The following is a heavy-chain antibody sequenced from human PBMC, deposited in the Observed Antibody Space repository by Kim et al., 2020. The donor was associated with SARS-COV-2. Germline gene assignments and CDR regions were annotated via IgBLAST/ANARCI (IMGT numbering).Heavy chain of an antibody. J-gene: IGHJ4*02. D-gene: IGHD6-13*01. CDR1: GFTFSNYW. Sequence: GGSLRLSCAASGFTFSNYWMQWVRQAPGKGLVWVSSINPDGSYTIYADSVKGRFSISRDNAKNTLYLQMTSLRAEDTALYYCTRGSRWSFDSWGQGIPV. CDR2: INPDGSYT. V-gene: IGHV3-74*01. CDR3: TRGSRWSFDS.